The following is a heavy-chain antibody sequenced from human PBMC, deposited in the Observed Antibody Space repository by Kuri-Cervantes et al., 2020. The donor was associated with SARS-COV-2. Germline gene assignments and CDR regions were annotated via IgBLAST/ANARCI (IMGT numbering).Heavy chain of an antibody. CDR1: GESFSGYY. J-gene: IGHJ6*04. V-gene: IGHV4-34*01. CDR3: ARPGGFLDV. Sequence: GSLRLSCAFYGESFSGYYWNWIRQSPGKGLEWIGEVNHRGSTNYNPSLKSRVTISVDTSSKQFSLKLSSVTAADTAVYYCARPGGFLDVWGKGTTVTVSS. CDR2: VNHRGST. D-gene: IGHD4-23*01.